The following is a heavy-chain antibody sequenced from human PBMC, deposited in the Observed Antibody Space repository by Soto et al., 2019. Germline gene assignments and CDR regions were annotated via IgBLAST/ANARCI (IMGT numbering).Heavy chain of an antibody. Sequence: PSETLSLTCTVSGGSISSGPYSWGWIRQPPGKGLDWIGTFYNSESTHYNPSLESRVTISVDTSKNQFSLKLSSVTAADTAVYYCARAMTTVTTIDYWGQGTLVTVS. CDR1: GGSISSGPYS. J-gene: IGHJ4*02. V-gene: IGHV4-39*07. CDR3: ARAMTTVTTIDY. CDR2: FYNSEST. D-gene: IGHD4-17*01.